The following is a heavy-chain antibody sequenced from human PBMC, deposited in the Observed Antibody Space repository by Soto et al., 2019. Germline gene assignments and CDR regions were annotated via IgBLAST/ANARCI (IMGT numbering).Heavy chain of an antibody. CDR2: INPNNGAT. D-gene: IGHD1-1*01. CDR3: ASHDPGARFDP. Sequence: QVQLVQSGAEVKKPGASVKVSCKAPRYIFTAYFMHWVRQAPGQGLEWMGWINPNNGATHYGLSFQGRVPMTNDTSISTAYMELSSLRSDDTAVYYCASHDPGARFDPWGQGTLVIVSS. V-gene: IGHV1-2*02. CDR1: RYIFTAYF. J-gene: IGHJ5*02.